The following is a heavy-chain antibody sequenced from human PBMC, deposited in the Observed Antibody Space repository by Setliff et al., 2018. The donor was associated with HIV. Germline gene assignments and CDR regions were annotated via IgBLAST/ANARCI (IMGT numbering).Heavy chain of an antibody. Sequence: PSETLSLTCTVSGGSISSHYWSWIRQPPGKGLEWIGSTYYSGSTNYNPSLKSRVTISVDTSKNQFSLKLSSVTAADTAVYYCARAVTMVRGVITPVPFDYWGQGTLVTVSS. V-gene: IGHV4-59*11. CDR1: GGSISSHY. CDR2: TYYSGST. CDR3: ARAVTMVRGVITPVPFDY. D-gene: IGHD3-10*01. J-gene: IGHJ4*02.